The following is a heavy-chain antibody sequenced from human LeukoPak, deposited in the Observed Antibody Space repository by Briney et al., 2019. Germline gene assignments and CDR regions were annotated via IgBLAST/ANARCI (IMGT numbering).Heavy chain of an antibody. Sequence: ASVKVSCKASGYTFTSYDINWVGQATGQGLEWMGWMNPNSGNTGYAQKFQGRVTMTRNTSISTAYMELSSLRSEDTAVYYCARGIGSWFVGAFDIWGQGTMVTVSS. CDR2: MNPNSGNT. V-gene: IGHV1-8*01. CDR3: ARGIGSWFVGAFDI. CDR1: GYTFTSYD. J-gene: IGHJ3*02. D-gene: IGHD6-13*01.